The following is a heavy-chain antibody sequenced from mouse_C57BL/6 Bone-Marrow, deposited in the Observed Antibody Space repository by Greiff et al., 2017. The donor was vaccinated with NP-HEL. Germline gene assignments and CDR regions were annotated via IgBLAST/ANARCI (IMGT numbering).Heavy chain of an antibody. CDR1: GFTFSDYG. Sequence: EVMLAESGGGLVKPGGSLKLSCAASGFTFSDYGMHWVRQAPEKGLEWVAYISSGSSTIYYADKVKGRFTISRDNAKNTLFLQMTSLRSEDTAMYYCARRYRGLYYYAMDYWGQGTSVTVSS. V-gene: IGHV5-17*01. J-gene: IGHJ4*01. CDR3: ARRYRGLYYYAMDY. D-gene: IGHD2-12*01. CDR2: ISSGSSTI.